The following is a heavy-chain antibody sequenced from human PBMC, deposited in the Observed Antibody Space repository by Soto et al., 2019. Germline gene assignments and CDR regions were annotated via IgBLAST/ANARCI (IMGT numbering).Heavy chain of an antibody. V-gene: IGHV1-69*01. D-gene: IGHD3-10*01. J-gene: IGHJ5*02. Sequence: QVQLVQSGAEVQKPGSSVKVSCKASGGTFSSYAISWVRRAPGQGLEWMGGIIPIFGTGNYAQKFQGRVTITADESTSTAYMELSSLRSEDTAVYYCARESVRGVIITRWFDPWGQGTLVTVSS. CDR3: ARESVRGVIITRWFDP. CDR1: GGTFSSYA. CDR2: IIPIFGTG.